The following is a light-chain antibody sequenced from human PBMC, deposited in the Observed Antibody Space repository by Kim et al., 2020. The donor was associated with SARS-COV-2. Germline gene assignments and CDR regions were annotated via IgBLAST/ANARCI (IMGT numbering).Light chain of an antibody. Sequence: GSPGQSVTISCTGTSSDVGGYNYVSWYQQHPGKAPKRMIYEVSKRPSGVPDRFSGSKSGNTASLTVSGLQAEDEADYYCSSYAGKVFGTGTKVTVL. CDR1: SSDVGGYNY. V-gene: IGLV2-8*01. CDR2: EVS. J-gene: IGLJ1*01. CDR3: SSYAGKV.